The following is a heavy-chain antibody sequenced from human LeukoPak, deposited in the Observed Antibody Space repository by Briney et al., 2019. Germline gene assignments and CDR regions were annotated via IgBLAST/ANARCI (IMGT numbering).Heavy chain of an antibody. CDR3: ARGLAVAGIYMY. Sequence: GASVKVSCTASGYTFSTYRISWIRQAPGQGLEWLGWISGYSDNTKYSEKVQGRVTMTKDTSTSTVYMELRSLRPDDTATYFCARGLAVAGIYMYWGQGTQITVSS. CDR2: ISGYSDNT. CDR1: GYTFSTYR. J-gene: IGHJ4*02. D-gene: IGHD6-19*01. V-gene: IGHV1-18*04.